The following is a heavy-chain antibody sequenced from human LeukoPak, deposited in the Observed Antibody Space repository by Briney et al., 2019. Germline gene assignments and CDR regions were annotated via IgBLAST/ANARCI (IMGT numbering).Heavy chain of an antibody. V-gene: IGHV4-34*01. CDR1: GGSFSGYY. CDR2: INHSGST. Sequence: SETLSLTCAVYGGSFSGYYWSWIRQPPGKGLEWIGEINHSGSTNYNPSLKSRVTISVDTSKNQFSLKLSSVTAADTAVYYCARCGGSYSHRWGQGTLVTVSS. D-gene: IGHD1-26*01. CDR3: ARCGGSYSHR. J-gene: IGHJ4*02.